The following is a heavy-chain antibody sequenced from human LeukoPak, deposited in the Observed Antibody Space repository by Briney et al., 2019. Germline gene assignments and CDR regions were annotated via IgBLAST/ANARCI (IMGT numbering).Heavy chain of an antibody. CDR1: GGSISSGGYY. D-gene: IGHD6-13*01. CDR2: IYYSGST. V-gene: IGHV4-31*03. Sequence: PSETLSLTCTISGGSISSGGYYWSWIRQHPGKGLEWIGYIYYSGSTYYNPSLKSRVTISVDTSKNQFSLKLSSVTAADTAVYYCARKRYSSSWYFGYWGQGTLVTVSS. J-gene: IGHJ4*02. CDR3: ARKRYSSSWYFGY.